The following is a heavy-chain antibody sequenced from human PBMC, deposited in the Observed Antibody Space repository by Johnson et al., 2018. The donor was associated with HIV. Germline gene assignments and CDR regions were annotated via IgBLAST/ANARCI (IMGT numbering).Heavy chain of an antibody. D-gene: IGHD7-27*01. CDR2: IWYDGSNK. Sequence: QVHLVESGGGVVQPGGSLRLSCAASGFTFSSYGMHWVRQAPGKGLEWVAVIWYDGSNKNYADSVKGRFTISRDNSKNTLYLQMNSLRAEDTAVYYCAKDYPTSNWAVPDAFDIWGQGTMVTVSS. J-gene: IGHJ3*02. V-gene: IGHV3-33*06. CDR3: AKDYPTSNWAVPDAFDI. CDR1: GFTFSSYG.